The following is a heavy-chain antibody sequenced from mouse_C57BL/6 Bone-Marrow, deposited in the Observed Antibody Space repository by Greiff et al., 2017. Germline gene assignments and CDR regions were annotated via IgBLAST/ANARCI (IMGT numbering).Heavy chain of an antibody. CDR2: IYPRDGST. V-gene: IGHV1-78*01. Sequence: VQLQQSDAELVKPGASVKISCKVSGYTFTDHTIHWMKQRPEQGLEWIGYIYPRDGSTKYNEKFKGKATLTADKSSSTAYMQLNSLTSDDSAVYFCARRLRRKDYAMDYWGQGASVTVSS. CDR3: ARRLRRKDYAMDY. D-gene: IGHD2-4*01. J-gene: IGHJ4*01. CDR1: GYTFTDHT.